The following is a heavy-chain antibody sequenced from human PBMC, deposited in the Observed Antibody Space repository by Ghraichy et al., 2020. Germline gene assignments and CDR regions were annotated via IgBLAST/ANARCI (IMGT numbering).Heavy chain of an antibody. Sequence: LSLTCAASGFTFDDYAMHWVRQAPGKGLEWVSGISWNSGSIGYADSVKGRFTISRDNAKNSLYLQMNSLRAEDTALYYCAKGTMSSYYYYGMDVWGQGTTVTVSS. J-gene: IGHJ6*02. V-gene: IGHV3-9*01. D-gene: IGHD3-10*02. CDR2: ISWNSGSI. CDR1: GFTFDDYA. CDR3: AKGTMSSYYYYGMDV.